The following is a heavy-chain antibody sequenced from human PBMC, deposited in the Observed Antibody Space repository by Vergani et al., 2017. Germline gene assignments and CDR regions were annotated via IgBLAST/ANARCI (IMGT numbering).Heavy chain of an antibody. CDR3: ARFGLFGEVDSWFGP. J-gene: IGHJ5*02. Sequence: EVQLVQSGAEVKKPGESLKISCKGSGYSFTSHWIGWVRQMPGKGLEWMGIIDPGDYDMRYTPSFQGHITISADRSINTVYLQWSGLRASDTATYYCARFGLFGEVDSWFGPWGRGTLVTVSS. D-gene: IGHD3-10*01. V-gene: IGHV5-51*01. CDR2: IDPGDYDM. CDR1: GYSFTSHW.